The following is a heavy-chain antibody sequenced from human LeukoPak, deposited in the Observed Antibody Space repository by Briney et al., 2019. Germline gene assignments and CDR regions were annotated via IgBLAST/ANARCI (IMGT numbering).Heavy chain of an antibody. D-gene: IGHD6-13*01. J-gene: IGHJ6*03. V-gene: IGHV4-59*01. CDR2: IYYSGST. CDR3: ARVLAAAGTLNPGRRRTYSMDV. Sequence: SETLSLTYTVSGGSLSSYYWSWIRQPPGKGLEWIGYIYYSGSTNYNPSLKSRVTISVDTSKNQFSLKLSSVTAADTAVYYCARVLAAAGTLNPGRRRTYSMDVWGKGTTVTVSS. CDR1: GGSLSSYY.